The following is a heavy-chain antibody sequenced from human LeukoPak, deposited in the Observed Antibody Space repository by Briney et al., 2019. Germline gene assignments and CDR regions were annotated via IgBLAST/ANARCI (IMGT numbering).Heavy chain of an antibody. CDR2: ISGSGGST. Sequence: GGTLRLSRAASGFTFSSYGMSWVRQAPGKGLEGVSAISGSGGSTYYADSLRGRFTISSDNPKKTLYLQMNSLRAEDTAVYYCAKDREYYYDSSGYYYDYWGQGTLVTVSS. V-gene: IGHV3-23*01. J-gene: IGHJ4*02. CDR3: AKDREYYYDSSGYYYDY. D-gene: IGHD3-22*01. CDR1: GFTFSSYG.